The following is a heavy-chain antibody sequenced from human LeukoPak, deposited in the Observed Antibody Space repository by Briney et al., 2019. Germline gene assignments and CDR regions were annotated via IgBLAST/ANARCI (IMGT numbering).Heavy chain of an antibody. J-gene: IGHJ4*02. D-gene: IGHD3-22*01. CDR1: GGSISGGAYY. CDR2: IYYSGTT. Sequence: SQTLSLTCTVSGGSISGGAYYWSWIRRPPGKGLEWIGYIYYSGTTYYNPSLKSRVTISVDTSKNQFSLKLSSVTAADTAVYYCARGDYSDSSGYYRPLDYWGQGTLVTVSS. V-gene: IGHV4-30-4*01. CDR3: ARGDYSDSSGYYRPLDY.